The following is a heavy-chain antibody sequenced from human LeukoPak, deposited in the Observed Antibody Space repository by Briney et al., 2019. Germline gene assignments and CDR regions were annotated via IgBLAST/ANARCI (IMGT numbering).Heavy chain of an antibody. CDR2: ISFDGSNK. J-gene: IGHJ4*02. CDR3: ARDPRALYYFDY. V-gene: IGHV3-30*04. CDR1: GFTFSSYA. Sequence: GGSLRLSCAASGFTFSSYAMHWVRQAPGKGLEWVAVISFDGSNKYYADSVKGRFTISRDNSKNTLYLQMNSLRAEDMAVYYCARDPRALYYFDYWGQGTLVTVSS.